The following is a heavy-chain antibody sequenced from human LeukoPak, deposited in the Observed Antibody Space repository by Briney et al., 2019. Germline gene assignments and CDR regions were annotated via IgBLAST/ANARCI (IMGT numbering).Heavy chain of an antibody. V-gene: IGHV4-4*07. D-gene: IGHD4-23*01. CDR2: IYTGGST. CDR3: ARSAHGGNAGVFDY. J-gene: IGHJ4*02. CDR1: GRSISSYY. Sequence: SETLSLTCTLSGRSISSYYWSWPRQPAGKGLVWIGHIYTGGSTNYHPALKSPVNMSVDTSKNQFSLKLNSVTAADTAVYYCARSAHGGNAGVFDYWGQGTLVTVSS.